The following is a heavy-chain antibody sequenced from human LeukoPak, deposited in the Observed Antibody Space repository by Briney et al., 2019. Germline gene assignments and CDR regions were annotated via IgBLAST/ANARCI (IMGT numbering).Heavy chain of an antibody. V-gene: IGHV3-21*01. CDR2: INTVGSYI. CDR1: GFTFVSYS. CDR3: ARLKRNSDSGAYYYYYDY. D-gene: IGHD3-22*01. Sequence: GGSLRLSCTASGFTFVSYSFNCVRQAPGKGLEWVSSINTVGSYIYYADSVKGRLTISRDNAENSVYLQMNSLRVEYTAVYYCARLKRNSDSGAYYYYYDYWGQGTLVTVSS. J-gene: IGHJ4*02.